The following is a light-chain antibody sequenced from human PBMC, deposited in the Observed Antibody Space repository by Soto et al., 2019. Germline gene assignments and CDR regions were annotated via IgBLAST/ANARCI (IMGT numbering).Light chain of an antibody. CDR2: KAS. V-gene: IGKV1-5*03. J-gene: IGKJ1*01. Sequence: IQMTQSPYSLSGSVGDRVTITCRASQTISSWLAWYQQKPGKAPKLLIYKASTLKSGVPSRFSGSGSGTEFTLTISSLQPDDFATYYCQQYNSYSWTFGQGTKVDIK. CDR3: QQYNSYSWT. CDR1: QTISSW.